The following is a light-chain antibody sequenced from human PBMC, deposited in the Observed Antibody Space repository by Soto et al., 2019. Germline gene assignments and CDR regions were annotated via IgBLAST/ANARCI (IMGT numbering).Light chain of an antibody. CDR2: EVS. CDR1: RSDVGGYNY. Sequence: QSALTQPAYVSGSRGQSITIPCTGTRSDVGGYNYVSWYQQHPGKAPKLMIYEVSNRPSGVSNRFSGSKSGNTASLTISGLQAEDEADYYCSSYTSSSTYVFGTGTKLTVL. V-gene: IGLV2-14*01. J-gene: IGLJ1*01. CDR3: SSYTSSSTYV.